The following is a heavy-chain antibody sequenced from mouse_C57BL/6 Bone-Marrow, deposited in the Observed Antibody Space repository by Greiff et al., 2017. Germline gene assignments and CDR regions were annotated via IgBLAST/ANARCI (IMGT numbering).Heavy chain of an antibody. CDR2: IDPEDGET. CDR3: ARDGSSYGCAY. D-gene: IGHD1-1*01. CDR1: GFNIKDYY. V-gene: IGHV14-2*01. J-gene: IGHJ3*01. Sequence: EVQLQQSGAELVKSGASVKLSCTASGFNIKDYYMHWVKQRTEQGLEWIGRIDPEDGETKYAPKFQGKATITADTSSNTAYLQLSSLTSEDTAVYYCARDGSSYGCAYWGQGSLVTVSA.